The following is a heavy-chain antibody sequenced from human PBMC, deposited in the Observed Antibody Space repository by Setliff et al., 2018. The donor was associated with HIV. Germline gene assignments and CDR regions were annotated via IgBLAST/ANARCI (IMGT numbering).Heavy chain of an antibody. CDR1: GYRFNTYG. J-gene: IGHJ4*02. V-gene: IGHV1-18*01. CDR2: ISPYNGDT. Sequence: ASVKVSCKASGYRFNTYGISWVRQAPGQGLEWMGWISPYNGDTRFAQSLQGRVTLTTDTSTSTAYMELRSLRSDDTAVYYCARSGRSSGWYHYDYWGQGALVTVS. CDR3: ARSGRSSGWYHYDY. D-gene: IGHD6-19*01.